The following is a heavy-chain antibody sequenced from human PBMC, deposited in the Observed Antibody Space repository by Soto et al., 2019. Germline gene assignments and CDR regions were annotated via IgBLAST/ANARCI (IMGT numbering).Heavy chain of an antibody. V-gene: IGHV4-59*01. J-gene: IGHJ5*02. CDR2: IYYTGNT. CDR3: ARGGASSKWLDP. CDR1: GGSISGYY. D-gene: IGHD3-10*01. Sequence: PSETLFLTCTVSGGSISGYYWSWIRQPPGKGLEWIGYIYYTGNTIYNPSLNSGVTMSVDTSKNQFSLHLNYVNAADTAVYYCARGGASSKWLDPWRQGTLVTVS.